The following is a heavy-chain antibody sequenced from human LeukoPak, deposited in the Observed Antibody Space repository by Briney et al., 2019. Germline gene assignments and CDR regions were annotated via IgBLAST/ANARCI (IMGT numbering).Heavy chain of an antibody. CDR1: GGSISSYY. V-gene: IGHV4-59*01. CDR3: ASGAVAGTADY. Sequence: SQTLSLTCTVSGGSISSYYWSWIRQPPGKGLEWIGYIYYSGSTNYNPSLKSRVTISVDTSKNQFSLKLSSVTAADTAVYYCASGAVAGTADYWGQGTLVTVSS. J-gene: IGHJ4*02. D-gene: IGHD6-19*01. CDR2: IYYSGST.